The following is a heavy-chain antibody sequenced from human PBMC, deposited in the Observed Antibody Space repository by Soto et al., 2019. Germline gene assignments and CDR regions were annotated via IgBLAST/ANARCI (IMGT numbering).Heavy chain of an antibody. J-gene: IGHJ4*02. V-gene: IGHV3-23*01. Sequence: EVQLLESGGGLVQHGGSLRLSCAASGFTFSSYAMSWVRQAPGKGLEWVSGVSGNGDTTYYADSVKGRFTVSRDNSKNTLYLQMNSLKAEDTAVYYCAKGKVQYSSSSEAFDYWGQGTLVTVSS. CDR1: GFTFSSYA. D-gene: IGHD6-6*01. CDR3: AKGKVQYSSSSEAFDY. CDR2: VSGNGDTT.